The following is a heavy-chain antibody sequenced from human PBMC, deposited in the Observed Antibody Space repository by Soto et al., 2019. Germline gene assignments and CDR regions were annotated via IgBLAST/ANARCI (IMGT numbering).Heavy chain of an antibody. CDR3: ARLAPPMGLVPAALRSYGMDV. CDR1: GGSISSSSYY. D-gene: IGHD2-2*01. Sequence: SETLSLTCTVSGGSISSSSYYWGWIRQPPGKGLEWIGSIYYSGSTYYNPSLKSRVTISVDTSKNQFSLKLSSVTAADTAVYYCARLAPPMGLVPAALRSYGMDVWGQGTTVTVSS. J-gene: IGHJ6*02. V-gene: IGHV4-39*01. CDR2: IYYSGST.